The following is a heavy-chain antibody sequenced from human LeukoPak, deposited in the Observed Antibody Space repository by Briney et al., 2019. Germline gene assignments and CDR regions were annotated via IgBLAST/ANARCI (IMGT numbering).Heavy chain of an antibody. J-gene: IGHJ4*02. CDR3: AQTKFRYYDFWSGDFDY. CDR2: IYHSGST. CDR1: GGSISSSNW. Sequence: SETLSLTCAVSGGSISSSNWWSWVRQPPGKGLEWIGEIYHSGSTNYNPSLKSRVTISVDKSKNQFSLKLSSVTAADTAVYYCAQTKFRYYDFWSGDFDYWGQGTLVTVSS. D-gene: IGHD3-3*01. V-gene: IGHV4-4*02.